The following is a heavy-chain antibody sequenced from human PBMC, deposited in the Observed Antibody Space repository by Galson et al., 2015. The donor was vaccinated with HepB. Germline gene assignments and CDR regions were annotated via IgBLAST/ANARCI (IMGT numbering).Heavy chain of an antibody. D-gene: IGHD1-14*01. CDR2: VSTFSGNT. Sequence: SVKVSCKASGYTFTDYGISWVRQAPGQGLEWMGWVSTFSGNTNYAQRLQGRVTMTTDTSSRTAYMELRSLRADDTAVYYCARARTMDVWGKGTTGTGSS. CDR1: GYTFTDYG. V-gene: IGHV1-18*01. J-gene: IGHJ6*04. CDR3: ARARTMDV.